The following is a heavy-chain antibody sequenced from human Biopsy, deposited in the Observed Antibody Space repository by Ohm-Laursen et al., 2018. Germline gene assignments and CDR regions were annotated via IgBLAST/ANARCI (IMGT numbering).Heavy chain of an antibody. CDR2: ISHTGYT. CDR3: ARGSNEYGGLYFPH. V-gene: IGHV4-59*11. Sequence: SETLSLTCTVSGASITSHYWTWIRQPPGKGLEWIGHISHTGYTSYKSSLKSRVTISLDTSRKHFSLRLTSLAAADTAVYYCARGSNEYGGLYFPHWGQGTLVTVSS. J-gene: IGHJ1*01. CDR1: GASITSHY. D-gene: IGHD4-23*01.